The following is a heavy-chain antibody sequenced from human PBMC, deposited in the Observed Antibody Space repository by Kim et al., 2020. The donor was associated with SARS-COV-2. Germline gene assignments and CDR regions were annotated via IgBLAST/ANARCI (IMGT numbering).Heavy chain of an antibody. CDR2: ITAGGGGSK. V-gene: IGHV3-23*01. CDR3: AKSPHIGWLFDH. Sequence: GGSLRLSCAASGFTFNSFAMNWVRQAPGKGLEWVSSITAGGGGSKFYADSEKGRFTISRDSSMNTLDLQMDSLRAEDTPVYYCAKSPHIGWLFDHWGHG. CDR1: GFTFNSFA. J-gene: IGHJ4*01. D-gene: IGHD6-19*01.